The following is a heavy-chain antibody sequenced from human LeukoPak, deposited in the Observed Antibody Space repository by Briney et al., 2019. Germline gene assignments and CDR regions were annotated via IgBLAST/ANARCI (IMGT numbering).Heavy chain of an antibody. Sequence: TGGSLRLSCAASGFTFSSYTMSWVRQAPGKGLEWVSGNSGSGGSTYYADSVKGRFTISRDNSKNTLYLQMNSLRAEDTAVYYCAKDKWAPTVTTFYNYWGQGTLVTVSS. V-gene: IGHV3-23*01. CDR3: AKDKWAPTVTTFYNY. CDR2: NSGSGGST. D-gene: IGHD4-17*01. CDR1: GFTFSSYT. J-gene: IGHJ4*02.